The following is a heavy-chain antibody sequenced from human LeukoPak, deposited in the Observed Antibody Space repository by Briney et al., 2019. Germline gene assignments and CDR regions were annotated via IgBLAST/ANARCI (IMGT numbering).Heavy chain of an antibody. D-gene: IGHD3-9*01. J-gene: IGHJ4*02. CDR3: AKGYDILTGYYSDYFDY. CDR1: GFTLSSHA. Sequence: PGGSLRLSCAASGFTLSSHAMSWVRQAPGKGLEWISTFSESSGSAHYADSVKGRFTISRDNSKNTLYLQMNSLRAEDTAVYYCAKGYDILTGYYSDYFDYWGQGTLVTVSS. CDR2: FSESSGSA. V-gene: IGHV3-23*01.